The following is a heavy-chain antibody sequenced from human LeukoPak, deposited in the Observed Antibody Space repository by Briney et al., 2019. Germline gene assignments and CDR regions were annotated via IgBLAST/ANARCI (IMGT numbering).Heavy chain of an antibody. CDR1: GFTFSSYE. Sequence: GGSLRLSCAASGFTFSSYEMNWVRQAPGEGLEWVSSISSSSSYIYYADSVKGRFTISRDNAKNSVYLQMNSLRAEDTAVYYCARGGATVDYWGQGTLVTVSS. D-gene: IGHD5-12*01. CDR2: ISSSSSYI. CDR3: ARGGATVDY. J-gene: IGHJ4*02. V-gene: IGHV3-21*01.